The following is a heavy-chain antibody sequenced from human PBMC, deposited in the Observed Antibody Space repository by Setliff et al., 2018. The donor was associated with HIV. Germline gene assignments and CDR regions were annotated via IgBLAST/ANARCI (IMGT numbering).Heavy chain of an antibody. D-gene: IGHD6-13*01. Sequence: ASVKVSCKASGYTFTGYYMHWVRQAPGQGLEWMGWINPNSGGTNYAQKFQGWVTMTRDTSISTAYMELSRLRSDDTAVYYCARDSAYSYSSSWPWPINWFDPWGQGTLVTVSS. J-gene: IGHJ5*02. V-gene: IGHV1-2*04. CDR1: GYTFTGYY. CDR2: INPNSGGT. CDR3: ARDSAYSYSSSWPWPINWFDP.